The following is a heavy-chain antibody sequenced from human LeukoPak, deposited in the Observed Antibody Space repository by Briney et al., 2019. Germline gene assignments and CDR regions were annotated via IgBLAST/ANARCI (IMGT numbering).Heavy chain of an antibody. J-gene: IGHJ4*02. Sequence: GASVKVSCKASGYTFTGYYMHWVRQAPGQGLEWMGWINPNSGGTNYAQKFQGRVTMTRDTSISTAYMELSRLRSDGTAVYYCAREGDCSSTSCLDYWGQGTLVTVSS. V-gene: IGHV1-2*02. CDR3: AREGDCSSTSCLDY. CDR2: INPNSGGT. D-gene: IGHD2-2*01. CDR1: GYTFTGYY.